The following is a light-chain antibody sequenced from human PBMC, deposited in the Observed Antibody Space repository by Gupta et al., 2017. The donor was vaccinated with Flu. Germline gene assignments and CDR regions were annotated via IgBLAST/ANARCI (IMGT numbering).Light chain of an antibody. V-gene: IGLV3-19*01. CDR3: NSRDSSGNPYV. J-gene: IGLJ1*01. CDR1: SLRSYY. Sequence: SSELTQDPAVSVALGQTVRITCQGDSLRSYYASWYQQKPGQAPVLVIYGKNNRASRIPERFSWFSSGNTASLTITGAQAEDEADYYCNSRDSSGNPYVFGTGTKGHRP. CDR2: GKN.